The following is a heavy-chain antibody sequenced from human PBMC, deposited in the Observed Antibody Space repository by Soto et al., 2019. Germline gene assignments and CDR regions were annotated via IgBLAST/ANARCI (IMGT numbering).Heavy chain of an antibody. J-gene: IGHJ4*02. V-gene: IGHV4-59*01. CDR1: CGSISSYY. CDR2: IYYSGST. CDR3: ARVTYYDFWSGSLFDY. Sequence: SETLSLTCTVSCGSISSYYWSWIRQPPGKGLEWIGYIYYSGSTNYNPSLKSRVTISVDTSKNQFSLKLSSVTAADTAVYYCARVTYYDFWSGSLFDYWGQGTLVTVSS. D-gene: IGHD3-3*01.